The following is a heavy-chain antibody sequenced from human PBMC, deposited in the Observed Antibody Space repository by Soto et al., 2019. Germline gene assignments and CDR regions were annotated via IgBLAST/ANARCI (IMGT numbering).Heavy chain of an antibody. V-gene: IGHV3-21*01. J-gene: IGHJ4*02. Sequence: GGSLRLSCAASGFSFSSYSMNWVRQAPGKGLEWVSSISSNNNRTSYYIHYADSVKGRFTISRDNAKKSLYLQMDSLRAEDTAVYYCVRVRLDYGTKPYFFDSWGLGTLVTVSS. D-gene: IGHD4-17*01. CDR3: VRVRLDYGTKPYFFDS. CDR2: ISSNNNRTSYYI. CDR1: GFSFSSYS.